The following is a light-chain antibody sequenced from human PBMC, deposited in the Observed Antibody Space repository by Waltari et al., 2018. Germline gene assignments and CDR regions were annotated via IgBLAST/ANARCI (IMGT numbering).Light chain of an antibody. J-gene: IGKJ4*01. CDR1: QSVSNN. CDR2: GAS. Sequence: EIVMTQSPATLSVSPGDRATLPCRASQSVSNNLAWYQQKPGQAPRLLIYGASTSATGIPARFSGSGSGTKFTLTISSLQSEDCAVYYCQQYNNWPPHTFGGGTKVEIK. CDR3: QQYNNWPPHT. V-gene: IGKV3-15*01.